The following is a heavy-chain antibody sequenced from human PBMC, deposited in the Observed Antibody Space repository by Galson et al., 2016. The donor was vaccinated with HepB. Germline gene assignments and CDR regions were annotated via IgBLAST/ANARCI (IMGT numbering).Heavy chain of an antibody. CDR1: GDSVSSNSAT. V-gene: IGHV6-1*01. J-gene: IGHJ6*02. Sequence: CAISGDSVSSNSATWNWIRQSPSRGLEWLGRTYYRSKWYNDYALSGKCRITINQDTSKNQFSLQLNSVTPEDTAVYYCARVRSGYSGYANPYYYGMDVWGQGTTVTVSS. CDR2: TYYRSKWYN. CDR3: ARVRSGYSGYANPYYYGMDV. D-gene: IGHD5-12*01.